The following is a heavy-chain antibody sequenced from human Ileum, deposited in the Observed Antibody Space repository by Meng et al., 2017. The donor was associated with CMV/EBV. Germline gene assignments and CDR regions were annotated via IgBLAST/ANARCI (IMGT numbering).Heavy chain of an antibody. Sequence: QMQLQASGPGPVKPAETLSLTCTASGDPISSGSHSWAWFRQPPGKRLEWIGSMYFSGIADYNPSLKSRVTISLHATQKQFSLRLTSVTAADSAVYFCARDLTNKWFYYWGQGTLVTVLL. CDR2: MYFSGIA. CDR3: ARDLTNKWFYY. J-gene: IGHJ4*02. D-gene: IGHD1-26*01. V-gene: IGHV4-39*07. CDR1: GDPISSGSHS.